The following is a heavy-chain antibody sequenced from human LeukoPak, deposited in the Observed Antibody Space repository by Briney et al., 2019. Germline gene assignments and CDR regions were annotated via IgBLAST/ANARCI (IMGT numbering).Heavy chain of an antibody. V-gene: IGHV3-30*02. D-gene: IGHD2-2*01. CDR3: AKDRGYCSSTSCYVGDFDY. Sequence: GGSLRLSCAASGFTFSSYGMHWVRQAPGKGLEWVAFIRYDGSNKYYADSVKSRFTISRDNSKNTLYLQMNSLRAEDTAVYYCAKDRGYCSSTSCYVGDFDYWGQGTLVTVSS. CDR1: GFTFSSYG. J-gene: IGHJ4*02. CDR2: IRYDGSNK.